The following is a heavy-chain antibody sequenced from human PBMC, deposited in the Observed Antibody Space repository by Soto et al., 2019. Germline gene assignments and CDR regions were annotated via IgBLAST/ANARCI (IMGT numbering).Heavy chain of an antibody. J-gene: IGHJ4*02. CDR2: INPNSGGT. CDR3: ARSARDGDYLFDY. V-gene: IGHV1-2*04. CDR1: GYTFTGYY. Sequence: VASVKVSCKASGYTFTGYYMHWVRQAPGQGLEWMGWINPNSGGTNYAQKFQGWVTMTRDTSISTAYMELSRLRSDDTAVYYCARSARDGDYLFDYWGQGTLVTVSS. D-gene: IGHD4-17*01.